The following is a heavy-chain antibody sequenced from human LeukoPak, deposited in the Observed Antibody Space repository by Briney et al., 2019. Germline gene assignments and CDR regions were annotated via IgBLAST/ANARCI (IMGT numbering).Heavy chain of an antibody. Sequence: SETLSLTCAVYGGSFSGYYWSWIRQPPGKGLEWIGEINQSGSTNYNPSLKSRVSISVDTSKNQFSLKLSSVTAADTAVYYCARHYYGSGINWFDPWGQGTLVTVSS. V-gene: IGHV4-34*01. J-gene: IGHJ5*02. CDR2: INQSGST. CDR3: ARHYYGSGINWFDP. CDR1: GGSFSGYY. D-gene: IGHD3-10*01.